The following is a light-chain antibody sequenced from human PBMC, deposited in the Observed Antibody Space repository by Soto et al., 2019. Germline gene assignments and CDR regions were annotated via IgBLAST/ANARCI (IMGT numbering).Light chain of an antibody. V-gene: IGKV3-15*01. Sequence: EIVMTQSPATLSVSPGEGATLSCRASQSVSTNLAWYQQKPGQTPRLLIYAVSTRATGTPARFSGSGSGTEFTLTISRLQSEDFAIYYCQQYDDWPLTFGGGTKVEIK. J-gene: IGKJ4*01. CDR2: AVS. CDR3: QQYDDWPLT. CDR1: QSVSTN.